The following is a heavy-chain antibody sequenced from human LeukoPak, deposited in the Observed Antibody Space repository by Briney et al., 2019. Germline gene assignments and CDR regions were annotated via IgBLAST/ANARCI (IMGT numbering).Heavy chain of an antibody. Sequence: PGGSLRLSCAASGFTFSSYAMSWVRQARGKGLEWVSAISGSGGSTYYADSVKGRFTISRDNSKNTLYLQMNSLRAEDTAVYYCAKGMEWELLIAFDYWGQGTLVTVSS. D-gene: IGHD1-26*01. CDR3: AKGMEWELLIAFDY. J-gene: IGHJ4*02. CDR1: GFTFSSYA. CDR2: ISGSGGST. V-gene: IGHV3-23*01.